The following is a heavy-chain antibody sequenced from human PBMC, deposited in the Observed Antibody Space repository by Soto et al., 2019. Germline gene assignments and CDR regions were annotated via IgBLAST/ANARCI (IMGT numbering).Heavy chain of an antibody. D-gene: IGHD3-16*01. J-gene: IGHJ4*02. Sequence: EVQLLESGGGLVQPGGSLRLSCAASGFTFTNYAMMWVRQAPGKGLEWISTIGGSDGRTYYADSVKGRFTISKDNSKNTLYLQMNNLRAEDTAIYYCARSGSDYSYFDYGGQGTLVTVSS. CDR1: GFTFTNYA. CDR3: ARSGSDYSYFDY. CDR2: IGGSDGRT. V-gene: IGHV3-23*01.